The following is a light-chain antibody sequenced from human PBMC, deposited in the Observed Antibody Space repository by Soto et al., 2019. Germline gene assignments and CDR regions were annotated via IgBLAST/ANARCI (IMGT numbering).Light chain of an antibody. CDR2: DDD. V-gene: IGLV1-51*01. Sequence: QSVLTQPPPVSSAPGQKGTISCSGSSSNIGDDYVSWYQQFPGKAPRLLIYDDDKRPSGIPDRFSGSKSGTAATLEITGLQTGDEADYYCGTWDSSLSGGVFGGGTKLTVL. CDR1: SSNIGDDY. J-gene: IGLJ3*02. CDR3: GTWDSSLSGGV.